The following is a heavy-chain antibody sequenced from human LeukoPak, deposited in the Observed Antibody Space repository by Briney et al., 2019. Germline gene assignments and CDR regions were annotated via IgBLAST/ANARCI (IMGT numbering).Heavy chain of an antibody. V-gene: IGHV3-30*02. CDR1: GFSFRSSA. D-gene: IGHD1-26*01. Sequence: GGSLRLSCAASGFSFRSSAMHWVRQAPGKGLEWMAFMRSDGSDEHYADSVKGRFTISRDNSHNTLYLQMNSLHSEDTAVYYFAKDLGLQVGASPFDYWGQGTLVTVSS. CDR3: AKDLGLQVGASPFDY. CDR2: MRSDGSDE. J-gene: IGHJ4*02.